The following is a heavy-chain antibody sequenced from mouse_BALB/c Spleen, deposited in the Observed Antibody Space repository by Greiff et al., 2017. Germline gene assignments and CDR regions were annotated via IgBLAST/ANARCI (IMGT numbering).Heavy chain of an antibody. Sequence: DVQLQESGPGLVKPSQSLSLTCTVTGYSITSDYAWNWIRQFPGNKLEWMGYISYSGSTSYNPSLKSRISITRDTSKNQFFLQLNSVTTEDTATYYCARWGYGSVYYYAMDYWGQGTSVTVSS. CDR2: ISYSGST. V-gene: IGHV3-2*02. CDR3: ARWGYGSVYYYAMDY. D-gene: IGHD1-1*01. J-gene: IGHJ4*01. CDR1: GYSITSDYA.